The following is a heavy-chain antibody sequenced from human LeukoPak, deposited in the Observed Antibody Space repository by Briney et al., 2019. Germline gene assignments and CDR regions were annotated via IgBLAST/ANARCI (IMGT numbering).Heavy chain of an antibody. J-gene: IGHJ4*02. D-gene: IGHD5-12*01. CDR2: ISSSSSYI. CDR3: ARDVGYDLDY. CDR1: GFTFSTYS. Sequence: GGSLRPSCAASGFTFSTYSMNWVRQAPGKGLEWVSSISSSSSYIYYADSVKGRFTISRDNAKNSLYLQMNSLRAEDTAVYYCARDVGYDLDYWGQGTLVTVSS. V-gene: IGHV3-21*01.